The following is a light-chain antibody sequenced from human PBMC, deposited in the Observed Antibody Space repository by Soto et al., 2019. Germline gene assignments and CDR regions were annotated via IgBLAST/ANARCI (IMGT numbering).Light chain of an antibody. V-gene: IGKV1-17*01. CDR2: AAS. CDR3: LQHNTYPFT. Sequence: DIQMTQSPSSLSASVGDRVTITCRASQGIGIYLGWYQQKPGKALKRLIYAASSLEGGVPSRFSGSGSGTEFTLTISSLQPEDFATYYCLQHNTYPFTFGPGTKVDIK. CDR1: QGIGIY. J-gene: IGKJ3*01.